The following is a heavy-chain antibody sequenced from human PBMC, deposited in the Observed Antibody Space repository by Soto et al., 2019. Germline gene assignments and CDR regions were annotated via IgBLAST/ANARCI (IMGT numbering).Heavy chain of an antibody. CDR1: GGSVSSGSYY. J-gene: IGHJ4*02. CDR3: ARIDSSGYYLVY. Sequence: SETLSLTCPVSGGSVSSGSYYWSWIRQPPGKGLEWIGYIYYSGSTNYNPSLKSRVTISVDTSKNQFSLKLSSVTAADTAVYYCARIDSSGYYLVYWGQGTLVTVSS. D-gene: IGHD3-22*01. V-gene: IGHV4-61*01. CDR2: IYYSGST.